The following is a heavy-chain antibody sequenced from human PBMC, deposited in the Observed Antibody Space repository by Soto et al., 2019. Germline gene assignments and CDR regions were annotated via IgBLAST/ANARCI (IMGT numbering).Heavy chain of an antibody. D-gene: IGHD5-18*01. J-gene: IGHJ5*02. CDR2: ISYSGTT. Sequence: QVQLQESGPGLVKPSQTLSLTCTVSGDSISSINNYWSWIRQPPGEGLEWIGFISYSGTTSYSPSLKSLVAISLDTFKNQFSLSLSSVTAADTAVYYCARGRGYSYGLDPWGQGTLVTVSS. CDR3: ARGRGYSYGLDP. CDR1: GDSISSINNY. V-gene: IGHV4-30-4*01.